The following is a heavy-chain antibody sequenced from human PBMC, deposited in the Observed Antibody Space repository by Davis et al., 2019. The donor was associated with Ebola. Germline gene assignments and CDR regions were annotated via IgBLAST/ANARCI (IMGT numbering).Heavy chain of an antibody. Sequence: GESLKISCKGSGYSFTSYWIGWVRQMPGKGLEWMGTIYPGDSDTRYSPSFQGQVTISADKSISTAYLQWSSLKASDTAMYYCARRVAAARWYFDYWGQGTLVTVSS. CDR3: ARRVAAARWYFDY. CDR1: GYSFTSYW. CDR2: IYPGDSDT. V-gene: IGHV5-51*01. J-gene: IGHJ4*02. D-gene: IGHD6-13*01.